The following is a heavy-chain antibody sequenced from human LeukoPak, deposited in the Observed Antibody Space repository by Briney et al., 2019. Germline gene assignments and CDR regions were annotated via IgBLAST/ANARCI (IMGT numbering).Heavy chain of an antibody. CDR1: GFTLDDYA. V-gene: IGHV3-9*01. Sequence: PGGSLRLSCAASGFTLDDYAMHWVRQAPGKGLEWVSGISWNSGSIGYADSVKGRFTISRDNAKNSLYLQMNSLRAEDTALYYCAKDISGVMVRGLFDYWGQGTLVTVSS. CDR2: ISWNSGSI. D-gene: IGHD3-10*01. CDR3: AKDISGVMVRGLFDY. J-gene: IGHJ4*02.